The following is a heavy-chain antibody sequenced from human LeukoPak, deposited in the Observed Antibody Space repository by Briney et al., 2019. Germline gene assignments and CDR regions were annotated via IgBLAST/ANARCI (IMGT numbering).Heavy chain of an antibody. CDR2: ISSRSSAI. V-gene: IGHV3-48*01. J-gene: IGHJ4*02. CDR1: GFTFSDYS. CDR3: AKVEGASYFDY. D-gene: IGHD1-26*01. Sequence: GGSLRLSCAASGFTFSDYSMTWVRQAPGKGLEWVSYISSRSSAIYYADSVKGRFTASRDNAKNSLYLQMSSLGAEDTAVYYCAKVEGASYFDYWSQGTLVTVSS.